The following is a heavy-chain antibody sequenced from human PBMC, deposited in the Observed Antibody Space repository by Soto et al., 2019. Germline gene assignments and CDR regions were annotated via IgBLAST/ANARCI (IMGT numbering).Heavy chain of an antibody. V-gene: IGHV3-23*01. Sequence: PGGSLRLSCAASGFTFSSYAMSWVRQAPGKGLEWVSAISGSGGSTYYADSVKGRFTISRDNSKNTLYLQMNSLRAEDTALYYCARDWDTGMVKYYYVMDVWGQGTTVTVSS. D-gene: IGHD5-18*01. CDR2: ISGSGGST. J-gene: IGHJ6*02. CDR3: ARDWDTGMVKYYYVMDV. CDR1: GFTFSSYA.